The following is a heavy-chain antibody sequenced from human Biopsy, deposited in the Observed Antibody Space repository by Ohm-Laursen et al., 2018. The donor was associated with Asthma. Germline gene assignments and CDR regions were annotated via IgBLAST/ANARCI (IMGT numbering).Heavy chain of an antibody. V-gene: IGHV1-18*01. CDR3: ARAVDYSHYYGIDV. Sequence: SVKVSCKTSGYTFNSAGITWVRQAPGQGLEWMGWISVYNGNTKVAQKLQDRVTMITDISTSTAYMELRSLRSDDTAVYFCARAVDYSHYYGIDVWGQGTTVTVS. J-gene: IGHJ6*02. CDR2: ISVYNGNT. CDR1: GYTFNSAG. D-gene: IGHD3-10*01.